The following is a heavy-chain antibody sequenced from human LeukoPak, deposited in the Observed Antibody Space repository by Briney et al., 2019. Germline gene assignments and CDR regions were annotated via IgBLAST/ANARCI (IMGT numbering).Heavy chain of an antibody. J-gene: IGHJ4*02. CDR3: ARGFPPRRNYDSSGYYSYYFDH. CDR2: ISAYNGYA. CDR1: VYTFTSYG. D-gene: IGHD3-22*01. V-gene: IGHV1-18*01. Sequence: ASVKVSCTASVYTFTSYGISWVGQAPGQGREWMGWISAYNGYAHFAQKFQGRVTMTTDTSTSTAYMQLRSLRSDDTALYYCARGFPPRRNYDSSGYYSYYFDHWGQGTLVTVSS.